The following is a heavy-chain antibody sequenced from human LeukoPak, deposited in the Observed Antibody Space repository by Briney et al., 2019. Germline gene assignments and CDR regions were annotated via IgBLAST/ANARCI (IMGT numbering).Heavy chain of an antibody. Sequence: SETLSLTCAVYGGSFSGYYWSWIRQPPGKGLEWIGEINHSGSTNYNPSLKSRVTISVDTSKRQFSLKLSSVTAADTAVYYCARECPYYYDSSGYYGYYYYYMDVWGKETTVTVSS. CDR2: INHSGST. J-gene: IGHJ6*03. D-gene: IGHD3-22*01. CDR3: ARECPYYYDSSGYYGYYYYYMDV. V-gene: IGHV4-34*01. CDR1: GGSFSGYY.